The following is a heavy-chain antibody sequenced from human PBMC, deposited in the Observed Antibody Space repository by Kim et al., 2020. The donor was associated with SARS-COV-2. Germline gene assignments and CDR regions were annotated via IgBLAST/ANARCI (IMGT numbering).Heavy chain of an antibody. CDR3: ARGPHAHTMIVVVNADPYYFDY. V-gene: IGHV1-2*02. D-gene: IGHD3-22*01. Sequence: ASVKVSCKASGYTFTGYYMHWVRQAPGQGLEWMGWINPNSGGTNYAQKFQGRVTMTRDTSISTAYMELSRLRSDDTAVYYCARGPHAHTMIVVVNADPYYFDYWGQGTLVTVSS. CDR1: GYTFTGYY. J-gene: IGHJ4*02. CDR2: INPNSGGT.